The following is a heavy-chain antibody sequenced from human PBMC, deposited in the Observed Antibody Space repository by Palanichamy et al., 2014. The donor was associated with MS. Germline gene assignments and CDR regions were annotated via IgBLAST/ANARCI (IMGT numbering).Heavy chain of an antibody. CDR1: GFTFSTYW. J-gene: IGHJ4*02. CDR2: INSDGSST. V-gene: IGHV3-74*01. Sequence: EVQLLESGGGLVQPGGSLRLSCAASGFTFSTYWMHWVRQAPGKGLVWVSRINSDGSSTNYADSVKGRFTISRDNARNTLYLQMNSLRAEDTAVYYCARGVTPAVVTPYNYWGQGTLVAVSS. D-gene: IGHD4-23*01. CDR3: ARGVTPAVVTPYNY.